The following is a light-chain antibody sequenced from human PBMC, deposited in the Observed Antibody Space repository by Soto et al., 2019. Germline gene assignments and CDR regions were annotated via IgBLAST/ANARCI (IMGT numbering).Light chain of an antibody. CDR3: QQYNSYSRT. CDR2: KGS. V-gene: IGKV1-5*03. Sequence: DIQMTQSPSTLSASVGDRVTITCRASQSISSWLAWYQQKPGKAPKLLIYKGSSLESGVQSRFSGSGSGTEFTLTISSLQPDDFATYYCQQYNSYSRTFGQGTKVEIK. J-gene: IGKJ1*01. CDR1: QSISSW.